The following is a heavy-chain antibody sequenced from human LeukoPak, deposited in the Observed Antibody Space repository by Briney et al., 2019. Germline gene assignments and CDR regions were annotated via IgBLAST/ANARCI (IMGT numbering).Heavy chain of an antibody. V-gene: IGHV3-48*01. CDR2: ISSSSSTI. CDR3: ARCDFWSGFYSFDY. D-gene: IGHD3-3*01. J-gene: IGHJ4*02. CDR1: GFTFSSYS. Sequence: GGSLRLSCAASGFTFSSYSMNWVRQAPGKWLEWVSYISSSSSTIYYADSVKGRFTISRDNAKNSLYLQMNSLRAEDTAVYYCARCDFWSGFYSFDYWGQGTLGTVSS.